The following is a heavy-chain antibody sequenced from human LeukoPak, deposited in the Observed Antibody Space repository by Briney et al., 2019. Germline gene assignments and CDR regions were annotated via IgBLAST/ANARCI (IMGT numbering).Heavy chain of an antibody. J-gene: IGHJ4*02. V-gene: IGHV3-13*01. CDR1: GFTFSSYD. CDR2: IGTAGDT. CDR3: ARDQGDGYDY. Sequence: QTGGSLRLPCAASGFTFSSYDMHWVRQATGKGLEWVSAIGTAGDTYYPGSVKGRFTISRENAKNSLYLQMNSLRAGDTAVYYCARDQGDGYDYWGQGTLVTVSS. D-gene: IGHD5-24*01.